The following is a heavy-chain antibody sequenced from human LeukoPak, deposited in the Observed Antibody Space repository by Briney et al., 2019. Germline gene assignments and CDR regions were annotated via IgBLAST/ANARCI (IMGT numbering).Heavy chain of an antibody. CDR3: ARDLLYISSSSGSSFLY. CDR1: GGTFSSYA. CDR2: IIPIFGTA. Sequence: GASVKVSCKASGGTFSSYAISWVRQAPGQGLEWMGGIIPIFGTANYAQKFQGRVTITADESTSTAYMELSSLRSEDTAVYYCARDLLYISSSSGSSFLYWGQGTLVTVSS. D-gene: IGHD6-13*01. V-gene: IGHV1-69*13. J-gene: IGHJ4*02.